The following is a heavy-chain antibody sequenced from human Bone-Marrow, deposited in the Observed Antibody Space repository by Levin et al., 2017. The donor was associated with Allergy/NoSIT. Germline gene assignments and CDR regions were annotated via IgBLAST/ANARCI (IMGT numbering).Heavy chain of an antibody. V-gene: IGHV3-48*03. CDR1: GFSFRSYK. J-gene: IGHJ4*02. Sequence: GESLKISCVASGFSFRSYKMNWVRQPPGKGLEWISYIDSGGDIIYYADSVKGRFTISRDNAKNSLYLQMNSLRADDSGLYYCARDKSTSGWDFDSWGQGTLVTVSS. D-gene: IGHD6-19*01. CDR3: ARDKSTSGWDFDS. CDR2: IDSGGDII.